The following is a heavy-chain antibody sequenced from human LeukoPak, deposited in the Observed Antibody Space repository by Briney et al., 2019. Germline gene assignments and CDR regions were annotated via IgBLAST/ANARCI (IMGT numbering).Heavy chain of an antibody. D-gene: IGHD3-3*01. CDR3: ARGTTIFGVVTDAFDI. CDR2: INPNSGGT. CDR1: GYTFTGYY. V-gene: IGHV1-2*02. J-gene: IGHJ3*02. Sequence: ASAKVSCKASGYTFTGYYMHWVRQAPGQGLEWMGWINPNSGGTNYAQKFQGRVTMTRDTSISTAYMELSRLRSEDTAVYYCARGTTIFGVVTDAFDIWGQGTMVTVSS.